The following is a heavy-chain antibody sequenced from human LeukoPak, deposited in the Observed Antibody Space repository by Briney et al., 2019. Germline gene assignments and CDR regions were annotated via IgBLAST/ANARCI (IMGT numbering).Heavy chain of an antibody. J-gene: IGHJ4*02. CDR2: IIPIFGTS. CDR1: GGTYSSYA. CDR3: ARVPIAYCGGDCYYYFDY. V-gene: IGHV1-69*13. Sequence: SVKVSCKASGGTYSSYAISWVRQAAGQGLEWMGGIIPIFGTSIYAQKFQGRVTITADETTSTAHMDMSSLGSEDAAVYYCARVPIAYCGGDCYYYFDYWGQRTLVTAPS. D-gene: IGHD2-21*02.